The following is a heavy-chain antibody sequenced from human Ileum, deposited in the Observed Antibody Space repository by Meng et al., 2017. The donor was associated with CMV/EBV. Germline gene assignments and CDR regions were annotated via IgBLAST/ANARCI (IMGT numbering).Heavy chain of an antibody. CDR2: INSKNDGT. V-gene: IGHV1-2*02. J-gene: IGHJ4*02. CDR3: VRSSGWSRFDY. Sequence: QVQRVQCGAGVKKPGASVKVSCTTSGFTFSGYYIRWVRQAPGQGLGWMGWINSKNDGTNYIRKFQGRVTMTRETSISTAHMGLSGLMTDNTAVYYCVRSSGWSRFDYWGQGTLVTVSS. D-gene: IGHD6-19*01. CDR1: GFTFSGYY.